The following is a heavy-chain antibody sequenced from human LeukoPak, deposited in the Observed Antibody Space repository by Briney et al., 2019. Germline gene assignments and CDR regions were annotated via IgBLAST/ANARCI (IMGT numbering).Heavy chain of an antibody. V-gene: IGHV3-53*01. Sequence: HPGGSLRLSCAASGFTVSSTYMSWVRQAPGQGLEWVSLIYNSGTTFYADSVQGRFTISRDNSKNTLYLQMNSLRAEDTAIYYCARDSSSFPNYFDFWGQGTLVTVST. CDR1: GFTVSSTY. D-gene: IGHD3-10*01. CDR3: ARDSSSFPNYFDF. J-gene: IGHJ4*02. CDR2: IYNSGTT.